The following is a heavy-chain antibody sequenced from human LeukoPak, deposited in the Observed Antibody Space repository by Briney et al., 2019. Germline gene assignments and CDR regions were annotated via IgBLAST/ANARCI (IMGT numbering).Heavy chain of an antibody. CDR3: AKPQAITIFGVVQGSDY. V-gene: IGHV3-23*01. CDR1: GFTFSSYA. D-gene: IGHD3-3*01. Sequence: GESLRLSCAASGFTFSSYAMSWVRQAPGKGLEWVSVISGSGGSTYYADSVKGRFTISRDNSKNTLYLQMNSLRAEDTAVYYCAKPQAITIFGVVQGSDYRGQGTLVTVSS. CDR2: ISGSGGST. J-gene: IGHJ4*02.